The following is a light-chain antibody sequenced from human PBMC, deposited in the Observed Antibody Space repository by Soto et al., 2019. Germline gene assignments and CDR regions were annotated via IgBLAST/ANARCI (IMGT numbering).Light chain of an antibody. Sequence: QSALTQPASVSGSPGQSLTISCTGDISDVGGYEYVSWYQQHPDKAPKLLIYEVSNRPSGVSVRFSGSKSGNTASLTISGLQAEDEAAYYCSSYTSSTTLGVFGTGTKVTVL. CDR1: ISDVGGYEY. J-gene: IGLJ1*01. V-gene: IGLV2-14*01. CDR2: EVS. CDR3: SSYTSSTTLGV.